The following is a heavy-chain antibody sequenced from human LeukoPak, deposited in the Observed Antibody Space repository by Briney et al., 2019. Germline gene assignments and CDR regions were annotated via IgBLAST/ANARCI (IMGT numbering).Heavy chain of an antibody. D-gene: IGHD4-17*01. V-gene: IGHV3-33*06. CDR1: GFTFSSYG. Sequence: GGSLRLSCAASGFTFSSYGMHWVRQAPGKGLEWVAVIWYDGSNKYYADSVKGRFSISRDNSKNTVYLQMSDLRAEDTAVYYCAKITKATTPNYWGQGTLVTVSS. CDR2: IWYDGSNK. J-gene: IGHJ4*02. CDR3: AKITKATTPNY.